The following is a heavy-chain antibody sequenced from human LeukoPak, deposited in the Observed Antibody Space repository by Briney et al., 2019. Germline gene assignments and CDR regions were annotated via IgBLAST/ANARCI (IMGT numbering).Heavy chain of an antibody. Sequence: SQTLSLTCTVSGGSISSGGYYWSWIRQHPGKGLEWIGYIYYSGSTYYNPSLKSRVTISVDTSKNQFSLKLSSVTAADTAVYYCARVASGVGYNWFDPWGRGTLVTVSS. D-gene: IGHD2-15*01. V-gene: IGHV4-31*02. CDR2: IYYSGST. CDR1: GGSISSGGYY. CDR3: ARVASGVGYNWFDP. J-gene: IGHJ5*02.